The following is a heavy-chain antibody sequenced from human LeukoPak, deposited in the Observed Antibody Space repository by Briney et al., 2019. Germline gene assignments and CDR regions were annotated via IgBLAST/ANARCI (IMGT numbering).Heavy chain of an antibody. D-gene: IGHD5-18*01. CDR3: AKAYSYDYFDY. CDR2: ISGSGGST. J-gene: IGHJ4*02. CDR1: GFTFSSYA. Sequence: GGSLRLSCEASGFTFSSYAMSWVRQAPGKRLEWVSAISGSGGSTYYADSVKGRFTISRDNSKNTLYLQMNSLRAEDTAVYYCAKAYSYDYFDYWGQGTLVTVSS. V-gene: IGHV3-23*01.